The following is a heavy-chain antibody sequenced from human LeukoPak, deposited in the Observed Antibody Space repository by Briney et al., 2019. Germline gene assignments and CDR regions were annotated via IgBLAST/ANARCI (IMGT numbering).Heavy chain of an antibody. CDR3: AGGGKFYHGSWGFSWGFDH. CDR1: GYTFTSYD. CDR2: MNPNSGNT. J-gene: IGHJ4*02. V-gene: IGHV1-8*01. Sequence: ASVKVSCKASGYTFTSYDINWVRQATGQGLEWMGWMNPNSGNTGYAQKFQGRVTMTRNTSISTAYMELSSLRSEDTAVYYWAGGGKFYHGSWGFSWGFDHWGQETLVNVSS. D-gene: IGHD3-10*01.